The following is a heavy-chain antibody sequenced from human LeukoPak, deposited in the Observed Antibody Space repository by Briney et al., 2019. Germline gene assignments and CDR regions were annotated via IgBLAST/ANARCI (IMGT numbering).Heavy chain of an antibody. Sequence: SEALSLTCTVSGGSISSSSHYWGWIRQPPGKGLEWIGSMYYSGGTYYNPSLKSRVTISIDTSKNQFSLKLNSVTAADTAVYYCARLVRYCSSDSCYPFDYWGQGTLATVSS. V-gene: IGHV4-39*01. J-gene: IGHJ4*02. D-gene: IGHD2-2*01. CDR2: MYYSGGT. CDR3: ARLVRYCSSDSCYPFDY. CDR1: GGSISSSSHY.